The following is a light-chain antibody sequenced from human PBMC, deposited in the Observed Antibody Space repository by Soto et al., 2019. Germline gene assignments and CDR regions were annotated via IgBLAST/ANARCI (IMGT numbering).Light chain of an antibody. Sequence: ESVLTQSPGTLSLSPGERATLSCRASQSVSSSYLAWYQQKPGQAPRLLIYGASSRATGIPDRFRGSGSGTAFTLTISRREPEDFAVYYCQQYSSSPITFGQGTRLEIK. V-gene: IGKV3-20*01. CDR2: GAS. J-gene: IGKJ5*01. CDR3: QQYSSSPIT. CDR1: QSVSSSY.